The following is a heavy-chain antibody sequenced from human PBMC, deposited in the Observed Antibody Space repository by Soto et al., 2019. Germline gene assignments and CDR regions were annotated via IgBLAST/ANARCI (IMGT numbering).Heavy chain of an antibody. CDR3: ATLTNGVSRAKSYYYGMDV. Sequence: ALVKVSCKASGYTFTSYYMHWVRQAPGQGLEWMGIINPSGGSTSYAQKFQGRVTMTRDTSTSTVYMELSSLRSEDTAVYYCATLTNGVSRAKSYYYGMDVWGQGTTVTVSS. J-gene: IGHJ6*02. CDR2: INPSGGST. V-gene: IGHV1-46*01. D-gene: IGHD2-8*01. CDR1: GYTFTSYY.